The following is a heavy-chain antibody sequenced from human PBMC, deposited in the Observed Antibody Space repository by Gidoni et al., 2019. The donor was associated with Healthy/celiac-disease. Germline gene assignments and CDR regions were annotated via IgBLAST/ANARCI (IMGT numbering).Heavy chain of an antibody. CDR3: ATPPPYWQWELRDAFDI. V-gene: IGHV3-23*01. Sequence: EVQLLESGGGLVQPGGSLRLSCAASGFTFSSYAMSWVRQAPGKGLEWVSGISGKGGSTYYADSVKGRFNISRDNSKNTLYLQMNSLRAEETAVYYWATPPPYWQWELRDAFDIWGQGTMVTVSS. D-gene: IGHD1-26*01. CDR2: ISGKGGST. J-gene: IGHJ3*02. CDR1: GFTFSSYA.